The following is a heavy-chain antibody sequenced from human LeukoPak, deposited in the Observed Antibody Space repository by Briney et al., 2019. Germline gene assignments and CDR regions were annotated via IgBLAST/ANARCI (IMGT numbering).Heavy chain of an antibody. CDR3: VKEQSSGYYRVADF. J-gene: IGHJ4*02. CDR1: GFTFGTSG. V-gene: IGHV3-30*18. CDR2: LSYDGSTR. Sequence: GRSLRLSCTTSGFTFGTSGMHWVRQAPGKGLEWVGFLSYDGSTRQYADSVEGRFTISGDNSKSTLYLQMNSLRVEDTALYYCVKEQSSGYYRVADFWGQGTLVSVSS. D-gene: IGHD6-19*01.